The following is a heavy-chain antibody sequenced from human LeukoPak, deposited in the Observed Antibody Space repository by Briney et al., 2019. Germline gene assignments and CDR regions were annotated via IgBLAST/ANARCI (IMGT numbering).Heavy chain of an antibody. J-gene: IGHJ4*02. CDR1: GGTFSSYA. Sequence: SVKVPCKASGGTFSSYAISWVRQAPGQGLEWMGRIIPILGIANYAQKFQGRVTITADKSTSAAYMELSSLRSEDTAVYYCARPRSSGWSAFDYWGQGTLVTVSS. CDR2: IIPILGIA. D-gene: IGHD6-19*01. V-gene: IGHV1-69*04. CDR3: ARPRSSGWSAFDY.